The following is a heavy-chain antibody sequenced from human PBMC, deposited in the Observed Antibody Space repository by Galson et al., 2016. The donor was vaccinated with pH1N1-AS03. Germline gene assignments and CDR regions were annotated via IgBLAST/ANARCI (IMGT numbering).Heavy chain of an antibody. CDR1: GYISTSYW. D-gene: IGHD5-24*01. CDR2: IYPGDSDT. CDR3: ARQVRDGYNDYFEY. J-gene: IGHJ4*02. V-gene: IGHV5-51*01. Sequence: QSGAEVKKPGESLKISCKTSGYISTSYWVAWVRHMPGKGLEWMGIIYPGDSDTRYSPSFQGQVTLPADRSINTAYLQWSSLMASDTAIYYCARQVRDGYNDYFEYWGQGILVTVSS.